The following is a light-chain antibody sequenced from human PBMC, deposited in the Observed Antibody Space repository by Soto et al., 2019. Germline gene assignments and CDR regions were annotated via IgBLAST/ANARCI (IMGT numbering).Light chain of an antibody. Sequence: DIQMTQSPSTLSASVGDRVTITCRASQSIGTWLAWYQHRPGKAPSLLIYEASTLRSGVPSRFSVSGSGTEFTRTISSLQADDFATYYCQQSDTYPLTFGQGTRLDIK. V-gene: IGKV1-5*01. CDR2: EAS. CDR1: QSIGTW. J-gene: IGKJ5*01. CDR3: QQSDTYPLT.